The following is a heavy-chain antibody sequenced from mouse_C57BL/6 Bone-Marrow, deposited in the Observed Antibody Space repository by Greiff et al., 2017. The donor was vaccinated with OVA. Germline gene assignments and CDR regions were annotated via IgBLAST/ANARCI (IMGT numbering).Heavy chain of an antibody. Sequence: VQLQQPGAELVKPGASVKLSCKASGYTFTSYWMHWVKQRPGQGLEWIGMIPPNSGSTNYNEKFKSKATLTVDKSSSTAYMQLSSLTSEDSAVYYCARWGNYVAWFAYWGQGTLVTVSA. J-gene: IGHJ3*01. CDR2: IPPNSGST. D-gene: IGHD2-1*01. CDR1: GYTFTSYW. CDR3: ARWGNYVAWFAY. V-gene: IGHV1-64*01.